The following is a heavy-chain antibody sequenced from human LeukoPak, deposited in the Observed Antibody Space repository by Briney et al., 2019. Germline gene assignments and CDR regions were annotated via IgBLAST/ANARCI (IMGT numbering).Heavy chain of an antibody. Sequence: SVKVSCKASGGTFSSYAISWVRQAPGQGLEWMGGIIPIFGTANYAQKFQGRVTITTDESTSTAYMELSSLRSEDTAVYYCARVGGPGVYYDSSGYEPWGQGTLVTVSS. CDR2: IIPIFGTA. CDR1: GGTFSSYA. J-gene: IGHJ5*02. CDR3: ARVGGPGVYYDSSGYEP. V-gene: IGHV1-69*05. D-gene: IGHD3-22*01.